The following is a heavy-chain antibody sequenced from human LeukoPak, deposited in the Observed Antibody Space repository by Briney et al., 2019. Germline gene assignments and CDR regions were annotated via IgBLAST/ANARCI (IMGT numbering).Heavy chain of an antibody. V-gene: IGHV1-69*04. CDR2: ILPFVDIT. CDR3: ARGFSSWYYFDY. J-gene: IGHJ4*02. Sequence: SVKVSCKAAGGTFNIYAFSWVRQAPGQGLEWMGRILPFVDITNYAQRFQGRLTITADKATSTASMELSSLNSEDTAFYYCARGFSSWYYFDYWGQGTLVTVSS. D-gene: IGHD6-13*01. CDR1: GGTFNIYA.